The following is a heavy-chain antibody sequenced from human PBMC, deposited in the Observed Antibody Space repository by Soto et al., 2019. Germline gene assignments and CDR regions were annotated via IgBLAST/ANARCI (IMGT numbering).Heavy chain of an antibody. D-gene: IGHD3-16*02. CDR1: VYTFTSYA. V-gene: IGHV1-3*01. Sequence: GASVKVSCKASVYTFTSYALHWVLQAPGQRLEWMGWINAGNGNTKYSQKFQGRVTITRDTSASTAYMELSSLRSEDTAVYYCAREERGRHLGELSSWGQGTLVTVSS. CDR2: INAGNGNT. J-gene: IGHJ5*02. CDR3: AREERGRHLGELSS.